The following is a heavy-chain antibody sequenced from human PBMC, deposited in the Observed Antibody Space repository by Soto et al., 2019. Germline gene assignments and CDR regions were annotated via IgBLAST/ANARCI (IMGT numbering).Heavy chain of an antibody. Sequence: PGGSLRRSCVASGFTFSRHWMSWVRQAPGKGLEWVAMIKQDGSEKYYVDSVKGRFTISRDNAKNSLYLQVNSLRAEDTAVYYCARGDYYGSGSLLFDYWGQGTLVTVSS. CDR3: ARGDYYGSGSLLFDY. CDR2: IKQDGSEK. CDR1: GFTFSRHW. D-gene: IGHD3-10*01. V-gene: IGHV3-7*04. J-gene: IGHJ4*02.